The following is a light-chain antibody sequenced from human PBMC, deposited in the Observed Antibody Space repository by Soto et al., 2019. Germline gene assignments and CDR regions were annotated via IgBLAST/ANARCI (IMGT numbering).Light chain of an antibody. V-gene: IGKV3-20*01. Sequence: EIVLTQSPGTLSLSPGERATLSCRASQSVSSSYLAWYQQKPGQAPRLLIYGASSRATGIPDRFSGSGSGTDFTLTISRLEPEDFAVYYCQQYGSSPSYTFGQGTKVDI. CDR1: QSVSSSY. CDR2: GAS. J-gene: IGKJ2*01. CDR3: QQYGSSPSYT.